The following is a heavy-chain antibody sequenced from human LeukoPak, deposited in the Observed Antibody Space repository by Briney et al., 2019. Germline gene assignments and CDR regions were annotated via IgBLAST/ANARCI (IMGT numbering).Heavy chain of an antibody. V-gene: IGHV3-74*01. J-gene: IGHJ6*02. CDR2: ISSDGRST. CDR3: ASHYGMDV. Sequence: PGGSLRLSCVDSGTTFSSDWMHWVRQAPGKGPVWISRISSDGRSTTYADSVKGRFTISRDNAKNTLLLQMNSLRADDTAVYYCASHYGMDVWGQGTTVTVSS. CDR1: GTTFSSDW.